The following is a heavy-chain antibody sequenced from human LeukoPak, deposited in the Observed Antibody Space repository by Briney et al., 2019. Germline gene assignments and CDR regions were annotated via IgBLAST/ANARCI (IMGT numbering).Heavy chain of an antibody. Sequence: SETLSLTCAVSGYSISSGDYYWSWIRQPPGKGLAWIGYIYYSGSTYYNPSLKSRVTISVDTSKNQFSLKLSSVTAADTALYYCARDALAAAGTAGYWGQGTLVTVSS. J-gene: IGHJ4*02. D-gene: IGHD6-13*01. V-gene: IGHV4-30-4*08. CDR1: GYSISSGDYY. CDR2: IYYSGST. CDR3: ARDALAAAGTAGY.